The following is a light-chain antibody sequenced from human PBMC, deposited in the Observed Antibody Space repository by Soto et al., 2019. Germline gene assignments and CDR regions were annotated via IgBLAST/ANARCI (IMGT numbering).Light chain of an antibody. V-gene: IGLV1-44*01. Sequence: QSVLTQPPSASGTPGQRVTISCSGSSSNIGSNPVNWYQQLPGTAPKLLIYGYNRRPSGVPDRFSGSKSCTSASLAISGLQSEDEADYYCAAWDDSLNGSNWVFGGGTKLTVL. CDR1: SSNIGSNP. J-gene: IGLJ3*02. CDR3: AAWDDSLNGSNWV. CDR2: GYN.